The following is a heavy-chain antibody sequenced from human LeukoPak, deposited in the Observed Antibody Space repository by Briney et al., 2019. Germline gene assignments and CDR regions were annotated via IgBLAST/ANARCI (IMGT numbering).Heavy chain of an antibody. CDR2: FDPEDGET. CDR1: GYTLTELS. V-gene: IGHV1-24*01. D-gene: IGHD3-22*01. CDR3: ATGGYYYDGSGYLVFDY. J-gene: IGHJ4*02. Sequence: ASVKVSCKVSGYTLTELSMHWVRQAPGKGLEWMGGFDPEDGETIYAQKFQGRVTMTEDTSTDTAYMELSSLRSEDTAVYYCATGGYYYDGSGYLVFDYWGQGTLVTVSS.